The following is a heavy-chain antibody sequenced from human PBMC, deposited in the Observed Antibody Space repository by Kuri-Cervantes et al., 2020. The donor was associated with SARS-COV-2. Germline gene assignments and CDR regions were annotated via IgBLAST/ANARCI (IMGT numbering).Heavy chain of an antibody. J-gene: IGHJ5*02. CDR3: ARARQGSSWYPYWFDP. Sequence: ASVKVSCKASGYTFTSYGTSWVRQAPGQGLEWMGWISAYNGNTNYAQKLQGRVTMTTDTSTSTAYMELRSLRSEDTAVYYCARARQGSSWYPYWFDPWGQGTLVTVSS. CDR1: GYTFTSYG. CDR2: ISAYNGNT. D-gene: IGHD6-13*01. V-gene: IGHV1-18*01.